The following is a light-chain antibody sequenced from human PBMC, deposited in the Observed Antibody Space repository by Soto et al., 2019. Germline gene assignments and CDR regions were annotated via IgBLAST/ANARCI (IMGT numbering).Light chain of an antibody. CDR3: SSYTSSSTLV. CDR2: EVS. J-gene: IGLJ2*01. CDR1: SSGVGGYNY. Sequence: QSALTQPASVSGSPGQSITISCTGTSSGVGGYNYVSWYQQHPGKAPKLMIYEVSNRPSGVSNRFSGSKSGNTASLTISGLQAEDEADYYCSSYTSSSTLVFGGETKLTVL. V-gene: IGLV2-14*01.